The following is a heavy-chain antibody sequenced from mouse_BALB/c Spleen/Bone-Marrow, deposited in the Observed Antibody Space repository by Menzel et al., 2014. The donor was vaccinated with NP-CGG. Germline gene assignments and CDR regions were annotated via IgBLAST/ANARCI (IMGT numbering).Heavy chain of an antibody. Sequence: EVQGVESGTVLARPGASVKMPCKASGYSFTSYWIHWVKQRPGQGLEWIGAIYPGDSDTSFNQKFKDKAKLTAVASASTAYMELGSLTNEDSAVYYCTRRTATLDYWGQGTTLTVSS. D-gene: IGHD1-2*01. J-gene: IGHJ2*01. CDR1: GYSFTSYW. V-gene: IGHV1-5*01. CDR2: IYPGDSDT. CDR3: TRRTATLDY.